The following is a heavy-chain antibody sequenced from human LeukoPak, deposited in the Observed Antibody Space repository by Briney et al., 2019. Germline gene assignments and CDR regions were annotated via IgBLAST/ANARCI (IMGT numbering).Heavy chain of an antibody. CDR3: ARDGSSNFENDAFDI. CDR1: GFTFSSYG. J-gene: IGHJ3*02. D-gene: IGHD4-11*01. V-gene: IGHV3-21*01. CDR2: ISSSSSYI. Sequence: GSLRLSCAASGFTFSSYGMHWVRQAPGKGLEWVSSISSSSSYIYYADSVKGRFTISRDNAKNSLYLQMNSLRAEDTAVYYCARDGSSNFENDAFDIWGQGTMVTVSS.